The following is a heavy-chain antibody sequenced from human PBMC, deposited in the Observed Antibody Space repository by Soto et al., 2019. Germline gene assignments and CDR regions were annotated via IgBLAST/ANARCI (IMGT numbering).Heavy chain of an antibody. V-gene: IGHV4-30-4*01. J-gene: IGHJ4*02. D-gene: IGHD2-2*01. CDR2: IYYSGST. CDR3: ARATYDSSTYYLDY. Sequence: PSETLSLTCTVSGGSISSGDYYWSWIRQPPGKGLEWIGYIYYSGSTYYNPSLKSRVTISVDTSKNQFSLKLSSMTAADTAIYYCARATYDSSTYYLDYWGQGTLVTVSS. CDR1: GGSISSGDYY.